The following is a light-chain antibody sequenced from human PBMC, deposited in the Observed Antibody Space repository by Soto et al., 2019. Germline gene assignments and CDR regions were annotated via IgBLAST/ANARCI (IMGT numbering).Light chain of an antibody. CDR1: QSISTW. J-gene: IGKJ2*02. Sequence: DIQMTQSPSTLSASVGDRVTITCRASQSISTWLAWYQQKPGKAPKLLIYDASSLQSGVPSRFSGSGSGIDFTLTISGLQPDDFATYYCQQYNSFSGTFGQGTKLEIK. V-gene: IGKV1-5*01. CDR2: DAS. CDR3: QQYNSFSGT.